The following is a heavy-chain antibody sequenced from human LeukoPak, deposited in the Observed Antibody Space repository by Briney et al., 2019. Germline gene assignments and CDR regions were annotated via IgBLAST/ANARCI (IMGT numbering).Heavy chain of an antibody. Sequence: GGSLRLSCDASTITFSLYWMHWVRQAPGKGLVWVSRIKGDGSSTVYADSVKGRFTISRDNAKNSLYLQMNSLRAEDTAVYYCARANYDMNNAFDIWGQGTMVTVSS. V-gene: IGHV3-74*01. D-gene: IGHD3-9*01. J-gene: IGHJ3*02. CDR2: IKGDGSST. CDR1: TITFSLYW. CDR3: ARANYDMNNAFDI.